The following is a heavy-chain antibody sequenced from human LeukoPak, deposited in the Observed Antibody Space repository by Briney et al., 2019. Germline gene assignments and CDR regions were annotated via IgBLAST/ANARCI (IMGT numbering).Heavy chain of an antibody. CDR3: ARGPGGSSSSDFDY. CDR1: GGSISSYY. V-gene: IGHV4-59*01. J-gene: IGHJ4*02. CDR2: IYYSGST. Sequence: PSETLSLTCTVSGGSISSYYWSWVRQPPGKGLEWIGYIYYSGSTNYNPSLKSRVTVSVDTSKNQFSLKVSSVTAADTAVYYCARGPGGSSSSDFDYWGQGTLVTVSS. D-gene: IGHD6-6*01.